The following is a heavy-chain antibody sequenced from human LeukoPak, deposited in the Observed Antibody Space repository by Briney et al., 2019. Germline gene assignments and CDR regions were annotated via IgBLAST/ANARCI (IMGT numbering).Heavy chain of an antibody. CDR2: INAGDGNT. J-gene: IGHJ6*02. CDR1: GYTFAKYA. Sequence: GASVKVSCKASGYTFAKYAIHWVRQAQGQRLERMGWINAGDGNTRYSQEFQGGVTITRDTSASTAYMELSSLRSEDTAVYHCARSILVVPVASHYNYGVDVWGQGTTVTVSS. V-gene: IGHV1-3*01. D-gene: IGHD2-2*01. CDR3: ARSILVVPVASHYNYGVDV.